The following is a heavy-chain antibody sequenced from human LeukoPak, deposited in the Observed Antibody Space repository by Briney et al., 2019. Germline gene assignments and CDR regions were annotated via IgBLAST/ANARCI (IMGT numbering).Heavy chain of an antibody. CDR1: GFIFSGYG. J-gene: IGHJ3*02. V-gene: IGHV3-21*01. CDR3: ARARSIPGAFDI. Sequence: GGSLRLSCAASGFIFSGYGMHWVRQAPGKGLEWVSSISSSSSYIYYADSVKGRFTISRDNAKNSLYLQMNSLRAEDTAVYYCARARSIPGAFDIWGQGTMVTVSS. D-gene: IGHD1-26*01. CDR2: ISSSSSYI.